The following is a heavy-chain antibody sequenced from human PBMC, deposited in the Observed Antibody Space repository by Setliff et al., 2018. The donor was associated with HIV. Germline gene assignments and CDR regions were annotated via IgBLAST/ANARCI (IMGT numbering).Heavy chain of an antibody. D-gene: IGHD5-18*01. CDR2: LYYSGST. CDR1: GGSIINYF. J-gene: IGHJ4*02. CDR3: ARSPGVDTNMAFDY. Sequence: SETLSLTCSVTGGSIINYFWGWIRMPPGKGLEWIGYLYYSGSTDYNPSLKSRVTISVDTSKNQVSLKLNSVTAADTAVYYCARSPGVDTNMAFDYWGQGTLVTVSS. V-gene: IGHV4-59*01.